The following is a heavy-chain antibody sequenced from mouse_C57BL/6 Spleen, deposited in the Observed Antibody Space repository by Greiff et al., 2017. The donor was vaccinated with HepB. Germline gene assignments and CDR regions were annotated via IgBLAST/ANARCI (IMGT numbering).Heavy chain of an antibody. Sequence: EVQVVESGPGLVKPSQSLSLTCSVTGYSITSGYYWNWIRQFPGNKLEWMGYISYDGSNNYNPSLKNRISITRDTSKNQFFLKLNSVTTEDTATYYGARPYDYDSYFDVGGTGTTVTVSS. J-gene: IGHJ1*03. V-gene: IGHV3-6*01. CDR1: GYSITSGYY. CDR2: ISYDGSN. D-gene: IGHD2-4*01. CDR3: ARPYDYDSYFDV.